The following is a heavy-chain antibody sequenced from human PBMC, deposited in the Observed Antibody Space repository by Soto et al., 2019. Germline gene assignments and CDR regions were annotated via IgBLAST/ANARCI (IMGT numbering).Heavy chain of an antibody. CDR1: GGSISSGDYY. J-gene: IGHJ4*02. CDR2: IYYSGST. D-gene: IGHD4-17*01. V-gene: IGHV4-30-4*01. Sequence: SETLSLTCTVSGGSISSGDYYWSWIRQPPGKGLEWIGYIYYSGSTYYNPSLKSRVTISVDTSKNQFPLKLSSVTAADTAVYYCARGAKNGDYGTLFDYWGQGTLVTVSS. CDR3: ARGAKNGDYGTLFDY.